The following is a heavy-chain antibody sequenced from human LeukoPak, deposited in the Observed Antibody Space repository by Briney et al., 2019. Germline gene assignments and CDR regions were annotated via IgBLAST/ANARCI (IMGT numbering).Heavy chain of an antibody. V-gene: IGHV1-8*03. CDR2: MNPNSGNT. J-gene: IGHJ6*03. D-gene: IGHD6-6*01. CDR3: ARGYSSSYYYYYMDV. Sequence: ASVKVSCQASGYTFTSNDINWVRQATGQGLEWMGWMNPNSGNTGNAQKSQGRVTITRNTSISTAYMELSSLASEDTAVYYCARGYSSSYYYYYMDVWGKGTTVTVSS. CDR1: GYTFTSND.